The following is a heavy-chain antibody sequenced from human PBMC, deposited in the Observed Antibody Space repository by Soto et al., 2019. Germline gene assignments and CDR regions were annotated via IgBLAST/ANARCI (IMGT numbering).Heavy chain of an antibody. CDR3: ARAVTISSDYYVMDV. J-gene: IGHJ6*02. D-gene: IGHD1-1*01. V-gene: IGHV4-4*02. CDR1: GGSVSSTNL. CDR2: VYHSGST. Sequence: QVQLQESGPGLVKPSGTLSLTCAVSGGSVSSTNLWNWVRQPPGKGLEWIGEVYHSGSTNYNPSLKSRVTISVDKSKNQFSLNLNSVTAADTAVYYCARAVTISSDYYVMDVWGQGTTVAVSS.